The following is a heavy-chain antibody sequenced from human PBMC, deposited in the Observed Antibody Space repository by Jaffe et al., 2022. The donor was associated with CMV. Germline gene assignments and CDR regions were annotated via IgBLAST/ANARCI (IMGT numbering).Heavy chain of an antibody. J-gene: IGHJ4*02. V-gene: IGHV4-61*01. CDR2: IYYSGST. CDR1: GGSVSSGSYY. D-gene: IGHD3-22*01. CDR3: AREGLPYYYDSSGYVVPGYFDY. Sequence: QVQLQESGPGLVKPSETLSLTCTVSGGSVSSGSYYWSWIRQPPGKGLEWIGYIYYSGSTNYNPSLKSRVTISVDTSKNQFSLKLSSVTAADTAVYYCAREGLPYYYDSSGYVVPGYFDYWGQGTLVTVSS.